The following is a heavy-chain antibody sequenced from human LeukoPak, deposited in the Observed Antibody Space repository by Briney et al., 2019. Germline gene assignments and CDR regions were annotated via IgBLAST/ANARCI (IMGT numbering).Heavy chain of an antibody. V-gene: IGHV4-39*01. CDR1: GGSLSSSSYY. Sequence: SETLSLTCTVSGGSLSSSSYYWGWIRQPPGKGLEWIGSIYYSGSTSYNPSLKSRVTISVDPSKHQFSLKLSSVTAADTAVYYCARQKSGGSCYSDYWRQGTLVTVSS. CDR2: IYYSGST. J-gene: IGHJ4*02. D-gene: IGHD2-15*01. CDR3: ARQKSGGSCYSDY.